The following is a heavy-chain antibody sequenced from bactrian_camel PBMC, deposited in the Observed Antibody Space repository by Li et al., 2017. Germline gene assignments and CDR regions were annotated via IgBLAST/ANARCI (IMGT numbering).Heavy chain of an antibody. V-gene: IGHV3S53*01. CDR2: FIGHGTT. J-gene: IGHJ4*01. CDR1: GTRYIPTY. CDR3: AEGRGSRGEHCYSLNY. Sequence: VQLVESGGDSVQAVESLRLSCLVSGTRYIPTYMAWFRQAPGKEREGVAVFIGHGTTYYGDFVKGRFTISRDSAKNTVYLQMNNLQPEDTATYYCAEGRGSRGEHCYSLNYWGQGTQVTVS. D-gene: IGHD6*01.